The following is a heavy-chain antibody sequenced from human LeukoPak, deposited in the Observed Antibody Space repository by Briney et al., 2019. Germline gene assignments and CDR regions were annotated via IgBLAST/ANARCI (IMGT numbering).Heavy chain of an antibody. CDR2: IYYSGST. CDR1: GGSISSYY. CDR3: ASARRRGSYYYYYYYMDV. Sequence: SETLSLTCTVSGGSISSYYWSWIRQPPGKGLEWIGYIYYSGSTNYNPTLKSRVTISVGTSKNQFSLKLSSVTAADTAVYYCASARRRGSYYYYYYYMDVWGKGTTVTISS. J-gene: IGHJ6*03. D-gene: IGHD5-12*01. V-gene: IGHV4-59*01.